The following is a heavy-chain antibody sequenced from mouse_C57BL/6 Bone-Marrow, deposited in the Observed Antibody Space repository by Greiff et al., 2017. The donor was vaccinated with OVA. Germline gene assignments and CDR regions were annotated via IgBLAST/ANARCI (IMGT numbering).Heavy chain of an antibody. Sequence: VKLQQPGAELVKPGASVKMSCKASGYTFTSYWITWVKQRPGQGLEWIGDIYPGSGRTNYNEKLKSKATLSVDTSSSTAYMQLSSLTSEDSAVYYFARSAITTVERDFSMDYWGQGTSVTVSS. CDR1: GYTFTSYW. J-gene: IGHJ4*01. V-gene: IGHV1-55*01. CDR3: ARSAITTVERDFSMDY. D-gene: IGHD1-1*01. CDR2: IYPGSGRT.